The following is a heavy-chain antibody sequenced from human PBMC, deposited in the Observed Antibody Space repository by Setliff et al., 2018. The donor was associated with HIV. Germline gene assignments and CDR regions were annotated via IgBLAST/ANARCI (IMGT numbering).Heavy chain of an antibody. D-gene: IGHD3-10*01. Sequence: GESLKISCMGFGYSFTNYWIAWARQMPGKGLEWMGFVYPGDSDSRYSPSLQGQVTISADTSLKTAHLQWSSLKASDTATYFCVRLNRGSTWSIASDRGFFDPWGQGTLVTVSS. J-gene: IGHJ5*02. CDR2: VYPGDSDS. V-gene: IGHV5-51*01. CDR1: GYSFTNYW. CDR3: VRLNRGSTWSIASDRGFFDP.